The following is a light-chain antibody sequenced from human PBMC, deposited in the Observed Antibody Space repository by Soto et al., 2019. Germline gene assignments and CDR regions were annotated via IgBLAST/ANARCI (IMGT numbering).Light chain of an antibody. CDR2: DAS. Sequence: EIVLTQSPATLSLSPGERATLSCMASQSVSNYLAWYQQKPGQAPRLLIYDASNRATGIPARFSGSGSGTDFTLTISSLEPEDFAVYYCQQRSNWPTFGPGTKVDI. J-gene: IGKJ3*01. V-gene: IGKV3-11*01. CDR1: QSVSNY. CDR3: QQRSNWPT.